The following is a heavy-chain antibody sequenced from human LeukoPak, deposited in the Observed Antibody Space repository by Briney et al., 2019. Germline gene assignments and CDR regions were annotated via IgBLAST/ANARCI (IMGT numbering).Heavy chain of an antibody. D-gene: IGHD6-6*01. CDR2: INHSGST. J-gene: IGHJ5*02. CDR1: GGSFSGYY. CDR3: ARGAARQLWFDP. Sequence: TASETLSLSCAVYGGSFSGYYWSWIRQPPGKGLEWIGEINHSGSTNYNPSLKSRVTISVDTSKNQFSLKLGSVTAADTAVYYCARGAARQLWFDPWGQGTLVSLSS. V-gene: IGHV4-34*01.